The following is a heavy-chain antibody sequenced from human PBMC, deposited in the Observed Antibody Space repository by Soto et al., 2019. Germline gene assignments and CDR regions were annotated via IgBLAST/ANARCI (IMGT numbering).Heavy chain of an antibody. Sequence: PSDTLSLTFTVSGGSVSSDTHYWSWIRQPPGKRLELIGLIYSSGSTNYNPSLKSRVTISVDTSKNQFSVKLSSVTAADTAVYYCARQGVQYSSGWYGDYYYGMHXWGQVTTVTVS. CDR3: ARQGVQYSSGWYGDYYYGMHX. CDR1: GGSVSSDTHY. CDR2: IYSSGST. V-gene: IGHV4-61*01. J-gene: IGHJ6*02. D-gene: IGHD6-19*01.